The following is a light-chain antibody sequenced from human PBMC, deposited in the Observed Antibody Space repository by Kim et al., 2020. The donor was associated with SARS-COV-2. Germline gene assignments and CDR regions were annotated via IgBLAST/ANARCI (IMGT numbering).Light chain of an antibody. CDR2: STS. CDR1: TGAVTTSYY. J-gene: IGLJ3*02. CDR3: LLYYGGAVV. V-gene: IGLV7-43*01. Sequence: QAVVTQEPSLTVSPGGTVTLTCASSTGAVTTSYYPNWFQQKPGQAPRPLIYSTSNKHSWTPARFSGSLLGGKAALTLSGVQPEDEAEYYCLLYYGGAVVFGGGTKVTVL.